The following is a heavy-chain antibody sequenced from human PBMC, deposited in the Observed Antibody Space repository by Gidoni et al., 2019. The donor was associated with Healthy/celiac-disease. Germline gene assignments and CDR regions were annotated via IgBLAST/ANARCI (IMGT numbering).Heavy chain of an antibody. CDR2: INPNSGGT. CDR3: ARDKPRGYVSTFGY. CDR1: GDTLTGYY. J-gene: IGHJ4*02. V-gene: IGHV1-2*02. D-gene: IGHD5-18*01. Sequence: QVQLVQSGAEGKKPGASVKVSCKASGDTLTGYYMHWVRQAPGQGLEWMGWINPNSGGTNYAQKFQGRVTMTRDTSISTAYMELSRLRSDDTAVYYCARDKPRGYVSTFGYWGQGTLVTVSS.